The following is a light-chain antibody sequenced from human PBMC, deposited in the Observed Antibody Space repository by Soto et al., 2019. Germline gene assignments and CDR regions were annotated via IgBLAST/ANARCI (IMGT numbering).Light chain of an antibody. CDR1: QDIGTK. V-gene: IGKV3-15*01. CDR3: QQDYHWRT. CDR2: DVS. Sequence: EIVMTQSPAILSVSPGERGTLSCRASQDIGTKLAWYQQKPGQAPSLLMYDVSTRASAAPARFSGSGSGSEFTLTISSLQSEDFAIYFWQQDYHWRTFGQGTRVEIK. J-gene: IGKJ1*01.